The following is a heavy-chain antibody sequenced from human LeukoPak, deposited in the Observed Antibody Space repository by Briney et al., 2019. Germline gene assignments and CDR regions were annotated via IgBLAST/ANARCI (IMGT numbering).Heavy chain of an antibody. J-gene: IGHJ4*02. V-gene: IGHV3-74*01. D-gene: IGHD1-1*01. CDR3: AKPGGTFDY. Sequence: GGSLRLSCAASGFNFINTWMHWVRQAPGKGLVWVARIRNDGSGIIYADSVKGRFTISRDNSKNTLYLQMNSLRAEDTAVYYCAKPGGTFDYWGQGTLVTVSS. CDR2: IRNDGSGI. CDR1: GFNFINTW.